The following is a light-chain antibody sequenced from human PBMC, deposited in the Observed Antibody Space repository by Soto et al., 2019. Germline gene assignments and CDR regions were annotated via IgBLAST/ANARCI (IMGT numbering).Light chain of an antibody. CDR3: HQSYSTPPWT. CDR1: QSISSW. V-gene: IGKV1-5*01. CDR2: DAS. Sequence: DIQMTQSPSTLSASVGDRVTITCRASQSISSWLAWYQQKPGKAPKLLIYDASSLESGVPSRFSGSRSGTEFSLTISSLQPDDFEPYYCHQSYSTPPWTFGKGTKVDIK. J-gene: IGKJ1*01.